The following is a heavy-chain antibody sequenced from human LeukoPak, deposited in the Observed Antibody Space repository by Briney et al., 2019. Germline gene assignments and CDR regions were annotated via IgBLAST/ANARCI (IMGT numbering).Heavy chain of an antibody. D-gene: IGHD5-24*01. CDR3: ARASRDGYNQNFDH. J-gene: IGHJ4*02. CDR2: IYPGDSDT. Sequence: GESLKISCKGSGYSFTNYWIGWVRQMPGKGLVWMGIIYPGDSDTRYSPSFQGQVTISADRSTSTAYLQWSSLRASDTAMYYCARASRDGYNQNFDHWGQGTLVTVSS. CDR1: GYSFTNYW. V-gene: IGHV5-51*01.